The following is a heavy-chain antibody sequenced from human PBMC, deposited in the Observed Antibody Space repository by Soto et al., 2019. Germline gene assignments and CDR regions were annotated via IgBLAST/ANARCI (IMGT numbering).Heavy chain of an antibody. CDR2: IWYDGSNK. CDR3: ARDRGYDAHDYYYNAMDV. Sequence: GGSLRLSCAASGFTFTACGMHWVRQAPGKGLEWVAVIWYDGSNKYYADSVKGRFTISRDNSKNTLYLQMNSLRAEDTAVYYCARDRGYDAHDYYYNAMDVWGQGTMVTVSS. V-gene: IGHV3-33*01. J-gene: IGHJ6*02. D-gene: IGHD2-15*01. CDR1: GFTFTACG.